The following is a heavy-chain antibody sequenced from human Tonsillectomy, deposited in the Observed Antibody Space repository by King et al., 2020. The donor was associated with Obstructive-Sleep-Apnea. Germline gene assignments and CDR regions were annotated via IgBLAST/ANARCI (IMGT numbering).Heavy chain of an antibody. J-gene: IGHJ5*02. CDR2: IRWNSGSM. CDR1: GFTFDDYA. CDR3: AKGAVAGTGWFDP. Sequence: VQLVESGGGLVQPGMSLRLSCAASGFTFDDYAMHWVRQAPGKGLEWVSGIRWNSGSMGYAESGNGRFTTSRDNAKNSLYLQMNSLRAEDTALYYCAKGAVAGTGWFDPWGQGTLVTVSS. V-gene: IGHV3-9*01. D-gene: IGHD6-19*01.